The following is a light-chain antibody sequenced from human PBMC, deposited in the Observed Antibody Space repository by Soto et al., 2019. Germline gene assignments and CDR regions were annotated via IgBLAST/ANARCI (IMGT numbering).Light chain of an antibody. CDR2: GAS. CDR1: QTVSSD. CDR3: QQYDRSPQT. V-gene: IGKV3-20*01. J-gene: IGKJ1*01. Sequence: EIVMTQSPATLSLSPGERATLSCRASQTVSSDLAWYHQKPGQAPRLLIYGASSRATGIPVRFSGSGSGTDFTLTISRLEPEDFAVYYCQQYDRSPQTFGQGTKVDIK.